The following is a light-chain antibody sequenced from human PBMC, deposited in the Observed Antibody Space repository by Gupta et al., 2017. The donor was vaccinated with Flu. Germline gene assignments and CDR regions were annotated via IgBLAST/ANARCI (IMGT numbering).Light chain of an antibody. CDR1: QSVSSSY. CDR2: GAS. CDR3: QQEGSSPLA. Sequence: EILLTQSPGTLSLSPGERATLSCRASQSVSSSYLAWYQQKPGQAPRLLIFGASSRATGIPDRFSGSGSGTDFTLTISRLEPEDFAVYYCQQEGSSPLAFGQGTKVDIK. V-gene: IGKV3-20*01. J-gene: IGKJ2*01.